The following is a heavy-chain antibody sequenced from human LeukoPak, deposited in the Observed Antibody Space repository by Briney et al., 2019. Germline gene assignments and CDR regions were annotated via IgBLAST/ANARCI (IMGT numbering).Heavy chain of an antibody. V-gene: IGHV4-34*01. CDR2: INHSGST. CDR1: GGSFSGYY. CDR3: ARGRTGYQLLPTRKDYSYYYMDV. D-gene: IGHD2-2*01. Sequence: SETLSLTCAVYGGSFSGYYWSWIRQPPGKGLEWIGEINHSGSTNYNPSLKSRVTISVDTSKNQFSLKLSSVTAADTAVYYCARGRTGYQLLPTRKDYSYYYMDVWDKGTTVTVSS. J-gene: IGHJ6*03.